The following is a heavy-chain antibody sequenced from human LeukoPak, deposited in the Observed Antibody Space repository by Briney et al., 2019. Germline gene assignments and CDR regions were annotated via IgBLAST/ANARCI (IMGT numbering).Heavy chain of an antibody. D-gene: IGHD2-21*02. CDR1: GGSISSSSYY. V-gene: IGHV4-39*07. CDR3: ARSRLRALDY. J-gene: IGHJ4*02. CDR2: TYYSGST. Sequence: SETLSLTCTVSGGSISSSSYYWGWIRQPPGKGLEWIGSTYYSGSTYYNPSLKSRVTISVDTSKNQFSLKLSSVTAADTAVYYCARSRLRALDYWGQGTLVTVSS.